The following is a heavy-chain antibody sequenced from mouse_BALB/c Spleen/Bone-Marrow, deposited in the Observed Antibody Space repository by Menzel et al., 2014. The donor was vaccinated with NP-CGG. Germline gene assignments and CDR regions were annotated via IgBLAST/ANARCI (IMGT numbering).Heavy chain of an antibody. CDR2: IDPANGNT. CDR1: GFNIKDTY. D-gene: IGHD1-1*01. J-gene: IGHJ4*01. Sequence: VQLQQSGAELVKPGASVKLSCTASGFNIKDTYMHWVKQRPEQGLEWIGRIDPANGNTKYDPKSQGKATITADTSSNTAYLQLSSLTSEDTAVYYCARSRDYGSSYYAMDYWGQGTSVTVSS. CDR3: ARSRDYGSSYYAMDY. V-gene: IGHV14-3*02.